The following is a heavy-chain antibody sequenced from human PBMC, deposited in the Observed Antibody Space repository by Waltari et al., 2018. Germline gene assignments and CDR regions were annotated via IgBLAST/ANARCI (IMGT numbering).Heavy chain of an antibody. V-gene: IGHV1-69*01. CDR3: ARDGVLREVFDI. Sequence: QVQLVQSGAEVKKPGSSVQVSCTASGGTFTSYAISWVRQAPGQGLEWMGGIIPIFGTANYAQKFQGRVTITADESTSTAYMELSSLRSEDTAVYYCARDGVLREVFDIWGQGTMVTVSS. CDR2: IIPIFGTA. J-gene: IGHJ3*02. D-gene: IGHD3-16*01. CDR1: GGTFTSYA.